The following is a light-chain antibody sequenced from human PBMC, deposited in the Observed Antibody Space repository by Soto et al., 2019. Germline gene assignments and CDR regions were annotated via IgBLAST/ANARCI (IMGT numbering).Light chain of an antibody. J-gene: IGKJ1*01. V-gene: IGKV3-11*01. CDR2: DAS. Sequence: EIVLTQSPGTLSLSPGERATLSCRASPSVTNYLAWYQQKPGQAPRLLIYDASNRATGIPARFSGSGSGTDFTLTISSLEPEDFAVYYCQQRSNWPPSWTFGQGTKVDIK. CDR1: PSVTNY. CDR3: QQRSNWPPSWT.